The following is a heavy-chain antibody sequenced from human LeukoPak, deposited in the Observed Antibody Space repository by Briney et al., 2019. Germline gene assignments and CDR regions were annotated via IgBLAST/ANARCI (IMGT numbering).Heavy chain of an antibody. Sequence: GASLKISCKGSGSSFTSYWIGWVRPLPGKGLEWMGIIYPGDSDTRYSPSFQGQVTISADKSISTAYLQWSSLKASDTAMYYCATTERWLSQGGFDYWGQGTLVTVSS. CDR3: ATTERWLSQGGFDY. CDR1: GSSFTSYW. J-gene: IGHJ4*02. V-gene: IGHV5-51*01. CDR2: IYPGDSDT. D-gene: IGHD5-24*01.